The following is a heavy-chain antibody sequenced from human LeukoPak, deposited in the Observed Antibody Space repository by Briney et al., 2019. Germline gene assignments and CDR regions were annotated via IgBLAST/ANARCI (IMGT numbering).Heavy chain of an antibody. Sequence: SVKVSCKASGGTFSIYPINWVRQAPGQGLEWMGGIIPIFGTPNYAQKFQGRVTITTDESTTTAYMELSSLRSDDTAQYFCASETQTGTAGYMDVWGKGTTVFVSS. CDR1: GGTFSIYP. J-gene: IGHJ6*03. D-gene: IGHD1-7*01. CDR3: ASETQTGTAGYMDV. CDR2: IIPIFGTP. V-gene: IGHV1-69*05.